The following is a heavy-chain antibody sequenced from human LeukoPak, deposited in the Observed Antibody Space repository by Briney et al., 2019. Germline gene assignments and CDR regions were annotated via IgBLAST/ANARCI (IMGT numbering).Heavy chain of an antibody. J-gene: IGHJ6*02. Sequence: KPGGSLRLSCAASGFSFSSYSMNWVRQAPGKGLEWVSSISSSSIYIFYSNSVKGRFTISRDNAKNSLYLQVNSLRAEDTAVYYCAREPVVVPAAKGGYYYYGMDVWGQGTTVTVSS. CDR3: AREPVVVPAAKGGYYYYGMDV. CDR2: ISSSSIYI. V-gene: IGHV3-21*01. CDR1: GFSFSSYS. D-gene: IGHD2-2*01.